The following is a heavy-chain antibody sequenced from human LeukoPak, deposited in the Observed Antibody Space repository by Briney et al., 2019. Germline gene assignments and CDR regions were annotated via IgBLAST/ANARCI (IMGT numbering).Heavy chain of an antibody. V-gene: IGHV4-39*02. D-gene: IGHD6-19*01. CDR1: IGSISSSDYH. CDR3: ARRAAHGGWRFDY. CDR2: IYSSGTT. J-gene: IGHJ4*02. Sequence: SETLSLTCSVSIGSISSSDYHWDWVRQPPGMGLEWIGTIYSSGTTYYNPSLESRVTISVDTSKTHFSLKLSSVTAADTALYYCARRAAHGGWRFDYWGQGALVTVSS.